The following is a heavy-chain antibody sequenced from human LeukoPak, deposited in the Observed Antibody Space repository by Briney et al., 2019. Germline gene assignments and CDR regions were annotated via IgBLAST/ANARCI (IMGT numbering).Heavy chain of an antibody. CDR3: SNSYCGGDCYSGGYFDY. CDR1: GFTFDDYG. J-gene: IGHJ4*02. D-gene: IGHD2-21*02. Sequence: GGSLRLSCAASGFTFDDYGMSWVRQAPGKGLEWVGFIRSKAYGGTTEYAASVKGRFTISRDDSKSIAYLQMNSLKTEDTAVYYCSNSYCGGDCYSGGYFDYWGQGTLVTVSS. V-gene: IGHV3-49*04. CDR2: IRSKAYGGTT.